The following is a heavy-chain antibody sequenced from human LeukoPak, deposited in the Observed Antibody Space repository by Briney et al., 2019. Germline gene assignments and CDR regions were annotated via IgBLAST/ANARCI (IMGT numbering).Heavy chain of an antibody. Sequence: SETLSLTCTVSGGSISSSSYYWGWIRQPPGKGLEWIGSIYYSGSTYYNPSLKSRVTISVDTSKNQFSLKLSSVTAADTAVYYCARERAGFYDFWSGHNWFDPWGQGTLVTVSS. CDR1: GGSISSSSYY. D-gene: IGHD3-3*01. V-gene: IGHV4-39*07. CDR2: IYYSGST. CDR3: ARERAGFYDFWSGHNWFDP. J-gene: IGHJ5*02.